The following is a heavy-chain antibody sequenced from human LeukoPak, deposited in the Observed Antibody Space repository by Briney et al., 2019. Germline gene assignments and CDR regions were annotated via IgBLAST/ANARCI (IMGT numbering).Heavy chain of an antibody. J-gene: IGHJ4*02. D-gene: IGHD4-23*01. CDR3: AKTEGRGTTVAQRPNDY. Sequence: PGGSLRLSCAASGFTFSSYGMHWVRQAPGKGLEWVAFIRYDGSNKYYADSVKGRFTISRDNSKTTLYLQMNSLRAEDTAVYYCAKTEGRGTTVAQRPNDYWGQGTLVTVSS. CDR1: GFTFSSYG. V-gene: IGHV3-30*02. CDR2: IRYDGSNK.